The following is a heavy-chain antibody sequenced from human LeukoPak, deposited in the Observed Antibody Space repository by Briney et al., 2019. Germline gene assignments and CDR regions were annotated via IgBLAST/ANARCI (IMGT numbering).Heavy chain of an antibody. CDR1: GGSFSGYY. Sequence: SETLSLTCAVYGGSFSGYYWSWIRQPPGKGLEWIGEINHSGSTNYNPSLKSRVTISVDTSKNQFSLKLSSVTAADTAVFYCARHADSGYGFDYWGQGTLVTVSS. J-gene: IGHJ4*02. V-gene: IGHV4-34*01. CDR3: ARHADSGYGFDY. CDR2: INHSGST. D-gene: IGHD5-12*01.